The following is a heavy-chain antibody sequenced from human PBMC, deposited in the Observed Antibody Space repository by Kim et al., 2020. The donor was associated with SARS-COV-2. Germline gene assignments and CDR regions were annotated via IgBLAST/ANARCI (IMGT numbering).Heavy chain of an antibody. J-gene: IGHJ6*03. Sequence: SETLSLTCIVSGGSISSYYWSWIRQPPGKGLEWIGYIYYSGSTNYNPSLKSRVTISVDTSKKQFSLKLGSVTAADTAVYYCARVMYYYGSGSYNHYYMDVWGKGTTVTVSS. D-gene: IGHD3-10*01. CDR3: ARVMYYYGSGSYNHYYMDV. CDR2: IYYSGST. V-gene: IGHV4-59*01. CDR1: GGSISSYY.